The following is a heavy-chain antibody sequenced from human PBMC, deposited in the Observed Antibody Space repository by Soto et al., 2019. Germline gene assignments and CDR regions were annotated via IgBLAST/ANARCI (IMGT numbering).Heavy chain of an antibody. Sequence: EVQMLESGGGLVQPGGSLRLSCAASGFTFRNYAMSWVRQAPAKGLESVSSISGSGGNTYYADSVKGRFTISRDNSKNTLYLQMSSPRAEDTAVYYCAKEAGLRLGELSLYYYYGMDVWGQGTTVTVSS. J-gene: IGHJ6*02. D-gene: IGHD3-16*02. V-gene: IGHV3-23*01. CDR1: GFTFRNYA. CDR2: ISGSGGNT. CDR3: AKEAGLRLGELSLYYYYGMDV.